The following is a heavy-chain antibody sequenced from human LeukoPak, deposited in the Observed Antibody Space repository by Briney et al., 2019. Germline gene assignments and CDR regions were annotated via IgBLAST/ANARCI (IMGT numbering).Heavy chain of an antibody. CDR3: ARLFCSGGSCYSLDY. CDR2: ISGSGGTT. CDR1: GFTFRSYA. Sequence: PGGSLRLSCAASGFTFRSYAMTWVRQAPGKGLEWVSTISGSGGTTYYAGSVKGRFTVSRDSSKNTLYLQLNSLRAEDTAVYYCARLFCSGGSCYSLDYWGQGTLVTVSS. D-gene: IGHD2-15*01. J-gene: IGHJ4*02. V-gene: IGHV3-23*01.